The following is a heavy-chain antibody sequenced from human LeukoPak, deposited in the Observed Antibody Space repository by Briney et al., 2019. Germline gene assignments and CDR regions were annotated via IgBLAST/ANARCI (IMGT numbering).Heavy chain of an antibody. V-gene: IGHV3-11*01. CDR2: ISSSGSTI. D-gene: IGHD3-3*01. Sequence: GGSLRLSYAASGFTFSDYYMSWIRQAPGKGLEWVSYISSSGSTIYYADSVKGRFTISRDNAKNSLYLQMNSLRAEDTAVYYCARVSGYYDFWSGYSLDYWGQGTLVTVSS. CDR3: ARVSGYYDFWSGYSLDY. J-gene: IGHJ4*02. CDR1: GFTFSDYY.